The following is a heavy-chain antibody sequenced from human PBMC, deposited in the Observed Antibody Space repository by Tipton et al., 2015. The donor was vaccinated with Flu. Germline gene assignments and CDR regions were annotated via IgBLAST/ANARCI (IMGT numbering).Heavy chain of an antibody. CDR3: ARAGGSNSWYVY. Sequence: TLSLTCSVSGGSIGSPYCWGWIRQPAGKGLEWIGRIYTSGRTDYNPSLKSRITISVDTSNNLFSLNLRSVSAADTAVYYCARAGGSNSWYVYWGQGTLVTVSS. J-gene: IGHJ4*02. CDR2: IYTSGRT. D-gene: IGHD6-13*01. CDR1: GGSIGSPYC. V-gene: IGHV4-61*02.